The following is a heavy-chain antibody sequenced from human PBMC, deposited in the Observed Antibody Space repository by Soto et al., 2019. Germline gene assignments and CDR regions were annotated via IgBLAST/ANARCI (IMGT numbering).Heavy chain of an antibody. V-gene: IGHV3-23*01. CDR2: IPGCGGGT. D-gene: IGHD6-13*01. CDR3: AIRPLTAAGFDY. J-gene: IGHJ4*02. CDR1: GFTFSNYA. Sequence: EVQLLESGGGLVQPGGSLRLSCAASGFTFSNYAMTWVLQAPGKELEWVSVIPGCGGGTYFVDSVKGRFTISRDNSKNTVYLQMTSLRAEDTAVYYCAIRPLTAAGFDYWGQGTLVTVSS.